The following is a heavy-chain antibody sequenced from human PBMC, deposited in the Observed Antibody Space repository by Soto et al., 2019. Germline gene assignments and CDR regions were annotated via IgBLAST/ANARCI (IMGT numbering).Heavy chain of an antibody. CDR2: IIVGSGQT. V-gene: IGHV1-58*01. J-gene: IGHJ3*02. CDR1: GFTFTNSA. D-gene: IGHD2-15*01. CDR3: AAELYSGGSCCSFDI. Sequence: ASVKVSCKTSGFTFTNSAVQWVRQARGERLEWIGWIIVGSGQTNYAQKLQEKITITRVTSTNTAYMELSSLRSEDTAVYYCAAELYSGGSCCSFDIWGQGTMVTVSS.